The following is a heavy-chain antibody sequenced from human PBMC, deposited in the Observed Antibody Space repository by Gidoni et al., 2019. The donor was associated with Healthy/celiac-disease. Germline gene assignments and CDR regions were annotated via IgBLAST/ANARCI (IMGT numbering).Heavy chain of an antibody. Sequence: EVQLLESGGGLVQHGGSLRLSCAASGFTFSSYAMSWVRQAPGKGLEWVSAISGSGGSTYYADSVKGRFTISRDNSKNTLYLQMNSLRAEDTAVYYCAKDVAGGGYFDYWGQGTLVTVSS. CDR1: GFTFSSYA. J-gene: IGHJ4*02. CDR2: ISGSGGST. CDR3: AKDVAGGGYFDY. D-gene: IGHD6-19*01. V-gene: IGHV3-23*01.